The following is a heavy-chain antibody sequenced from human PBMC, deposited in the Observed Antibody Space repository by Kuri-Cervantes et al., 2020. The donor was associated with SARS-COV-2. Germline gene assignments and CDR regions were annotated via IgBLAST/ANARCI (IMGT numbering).Heavy chain of an antibody. CDR1: GYTFTRYA. CDR3: TRDIGDEAIATAGFMSGF. Sequence: ASVKVSRKASGYTFTRYAMNWVRQAPGQGLEWMGWINTDTGNPTYAQDFTGRFLFSLDTSVNTAYLQISSLKVEDTAIYYCTRDIGDEAIATAGFMSGFWGQGTLVTVSS. CDR2: INTDTGNP. J-gene: IGHJ4*02. D-gene: IGHD6-13*01. V-gene: IGHV7-4-1*02.